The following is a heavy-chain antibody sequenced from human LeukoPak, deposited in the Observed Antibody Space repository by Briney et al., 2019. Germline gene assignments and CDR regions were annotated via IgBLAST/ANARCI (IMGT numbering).Heavy chain of an antibody. Sequence: GGSLRLSCAASGFTLSNSAMSWVRQAPGKGLEWVSAISRGGDRTFYADSAKGRFTISRDSSIDTLFLEMNSLRAEDTAVYFCAKELRPNDYWGQGTLVTVSS. D-gene: IGHD2-15*01. CDR1: GFTLSNSA. CDR3: AKELRPNDY. CDR2: ISRGGDRT. J-gene: IGHJ4*02. V-gene: IGHV3-23*01.